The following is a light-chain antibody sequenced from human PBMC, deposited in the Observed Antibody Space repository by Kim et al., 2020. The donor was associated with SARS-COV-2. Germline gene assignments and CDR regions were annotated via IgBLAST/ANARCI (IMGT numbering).Light chain of an antibody. J-gene: IGKJ1*01. CDR3: QQSYNTPT. CDR2: RTS. CDR1: QRISSY. Sequence: SASVGDKVTITCRANQRISSYLNWYQQQPGKAPSLLIYRTSNLHSGVPSRFGGSGSGTDFTLTISGLQPEDFAIYYCQQSYNTPTFGQGTKVDIK. V-gene: IGKV1-39*01.